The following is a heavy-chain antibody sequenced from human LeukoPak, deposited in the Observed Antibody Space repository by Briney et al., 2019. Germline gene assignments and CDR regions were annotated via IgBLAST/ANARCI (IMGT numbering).Heavy chain of an antibody. D-gene: IGHD3-22*01. CDR1: GYTFTSYG. Sequence: ASVKVSCKASGYTFTSYGISWVRQAPGQGLEWMGWISAYNGNTNYAQKLQGRVTMTTDTSTSTVYMELSSLRSEDTAVYYCAREPGVAPGVGPSYDSSGYYEGLFDYWGQGTLVTVSS. J-gene: IGHJ4*02. CDR3: AREPGVAPGVGPSYDSSGYYEGLFDY. V-gene: IGHV1-18*01. CDR2: ISAYNGNT.